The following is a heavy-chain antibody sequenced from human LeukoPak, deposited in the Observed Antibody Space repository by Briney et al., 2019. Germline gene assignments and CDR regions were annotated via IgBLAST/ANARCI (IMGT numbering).Heavy chain of an antibody. D-gene: IGHD6-19*01. V-gene: IGHV1-18*01. Sequence: ASVKVSCKASGYTFTSYGISWVRQAPGQGLEWMGWISAYNGNTNYAQKLQGRVTMTTDTSTSTAYMELRSLRSDDTAVYYCAGCSQWLDQEKAFDIWGQGTMVTVSS. CDR3: AGCSQWLDQEKAFDI. CDR2: ISAYNGNT. CDR1: GYTFTSYG. J-gene: IGHJ3*02.